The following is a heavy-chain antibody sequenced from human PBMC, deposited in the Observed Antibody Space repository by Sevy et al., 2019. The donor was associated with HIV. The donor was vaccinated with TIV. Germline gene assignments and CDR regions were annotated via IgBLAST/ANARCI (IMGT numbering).Heavy chain of an antibody. CDR1: GYSFTDHW. J-gene: IGHJ4*02. Sequence: GESLKISCKGSGYSFTDHWIGWVRQKPGKGLEWMGIIYPDDSETRYSPSFQGQVTFSADKSINHAYLQWSRLKASDTAMYYCATSRSGYLDSSGYYIYWGQGTLVTVSS. D-gene: IGHD3-22*01. CDR2: IYPDDSET. V-gene: IGHV5-51*01. CDR3: ATSRSGYLDSSGYYIY.